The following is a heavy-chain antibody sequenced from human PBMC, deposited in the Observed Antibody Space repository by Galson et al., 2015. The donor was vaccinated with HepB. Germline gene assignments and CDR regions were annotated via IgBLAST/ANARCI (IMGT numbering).Heavy chain of an antibody. D-gene: IGHD3-16*01. CDR2: INTGDDNT. J-gene: IGHJ4*02. CDR3: ARDQGERGQVVLMLDY. Sequence: SVKVSCKASGYTFTSYAMHWVRQAPRQRLEWMGWINTGDDNTKYSQKFQGKVTITRDTSASTAYMELSSLRSEDTAVYYCARDQGERGQVVLMLDYWGQGTLVTVSS. V-gene: IGHV1-3*04. CDR1: GYTFTSYA.